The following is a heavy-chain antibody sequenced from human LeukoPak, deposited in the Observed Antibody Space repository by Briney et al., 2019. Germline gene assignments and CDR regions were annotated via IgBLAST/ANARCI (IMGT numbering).Heavy chain of an antibody. CDR1: GFTFDDYA. Sequence: GGSLRLSCAASGFTFDDYAMHWVRQAPGKGLEWVSGISWNSGSIGYADSVKGRFTISRDNAKNSLYLQMNSLRAEDTALYYCAKVPSGYYDSKVGAFDFWGQGTMVTVSS. CDR2: ISWNSGSI. D-gene: IGHD3-22*01. CDR3: AKVPSGYYDSKVGAFDF. V-gene: IGHV3-9*01. J-gene: IGHJ3*01.